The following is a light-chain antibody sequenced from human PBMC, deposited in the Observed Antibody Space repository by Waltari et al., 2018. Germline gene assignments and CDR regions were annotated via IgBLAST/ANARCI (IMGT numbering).Light chain of an antibody. Sequence: QSVLTQPPSASGTPGQTVTISCSGINSNIGSKTVIWYQQLPGSAPKLLIYSNDRRPSGVPDRFSGSKSGTSASLAITGLQSEDEADYHCAAWDVRLNAVVFGGGTKLTVL. V-gene: IGLV1-44*01. CDR1: NSNIGSKT. J-gene: IGLJ2*01. CDR3: AAWDVRLNAVV. CDR2: SND.